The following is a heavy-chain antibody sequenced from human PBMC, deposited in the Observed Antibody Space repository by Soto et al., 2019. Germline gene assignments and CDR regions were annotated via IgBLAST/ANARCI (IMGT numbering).Heavy chain of an antibody. CDR3: ARARAIAVAGISWFDP. Sequence: EVQLVESGGGLVQPGGSLRLSCAASGFTFSSYWMHWVRQAPGKGLVWVSRINSDGSSTSYADSVKGRFTISRDNAKNTLYLQMNSLRAEDTAVYYCARARAIAVAGISWFDPWGQGTLVTVSS. CDR2: INSDGSST. J-gene: IGHJ5*02. CDR1: GFTFSSYW. D-gene: IGHD6-13*01. V-gene: IGHV3-74*01.